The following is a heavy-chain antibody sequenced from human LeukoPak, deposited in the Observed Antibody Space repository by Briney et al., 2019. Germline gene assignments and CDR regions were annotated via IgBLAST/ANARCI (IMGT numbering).Heavy chain of an antibody. V-gene: IGHV4-34*01. D-gene: IGHD6-13*01. CDR2: INHSGST. CDR1: GGSFSGYY. J-gene: IGHJ5*02. Sequence: SETLSLTCAVYGGSFSGYYWSWIRQPPGKGLEWIGEINHSGSTNYNPSLKSRVTISVDTSKNQFSLKLSSVTAADTAVYYCARGRLVVYSGYSSSWSNWFDPWGQGTLVTVCS. CDR3: ARGRLVVYSGYSSSWSNWFDP.